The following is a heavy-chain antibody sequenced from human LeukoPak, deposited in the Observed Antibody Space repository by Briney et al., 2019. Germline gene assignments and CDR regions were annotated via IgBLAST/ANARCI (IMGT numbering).Heavy chain of an antibody. Sequence: PSETLSLTCTVSGDSISCSDNYWGWIRQPPGKGLEWIGAFRYGGSTYYTPSLKSRVIISVDTSKNQFSLKLRSVTASDTAAYYCSRRTSNPVGAIDYWGQGTLVTVSS. CDR2: FRYGGST. CDR3: SRRTSNPVGAIDY. CDR1: GDSISCSDNY. J-gene: IGHJ4*02. V-gene: IGHV4-39*01. D-gene: IGHD1-26*01.